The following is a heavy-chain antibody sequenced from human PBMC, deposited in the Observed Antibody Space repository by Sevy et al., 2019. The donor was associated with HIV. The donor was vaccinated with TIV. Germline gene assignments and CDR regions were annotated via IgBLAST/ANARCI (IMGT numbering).Heavy chain of an antibody. CDR2: INHSGST. D-gene: IGHD2-15*01. CDR3: ARMVVAAKVDF. CDR1: GGSFSGYY. V-gene: IGHV4-34*01. J-gene: IGHJ4*02. Sequence: SETLSLTCAVYGGSFSGYYWSWIRQPPGKGLEWIGEINHSGSTNYNPSLKSRVTISVDTSKNQFSLKLSSVTAADTAVYYCARMVVAAKVDFWGQRTLVTVSS.